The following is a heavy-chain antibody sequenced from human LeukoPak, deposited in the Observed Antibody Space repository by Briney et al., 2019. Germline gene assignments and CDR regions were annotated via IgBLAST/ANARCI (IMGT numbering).Heavy chain of an antibody. Sequence: PGGSLRLXCAASGFTFSSYAMSWVRQAPGKGLEWVSAISGSGGSTYYADSVKGRFTISRDNSKNTLYLQMNSLRAEDTAVYYCAKVVRGIAVAGAHFFDYWGQGTLVTVSS. V-gene: IGHV3-23*01. CDR2: ISGSGGST. D-gene: IGHD6-19*01. J-gene: IGHJ4*02. CDR3: AKVVRGIAVAGAHFFDY. CDR1: GFTFSSYA.